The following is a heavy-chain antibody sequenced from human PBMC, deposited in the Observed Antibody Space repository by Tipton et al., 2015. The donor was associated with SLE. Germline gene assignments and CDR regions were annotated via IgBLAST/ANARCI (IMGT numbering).Heavy chain of an antibody. J-gene: IGHJ4*02. Sequence: LRLSCTVSGGSISSHYWSWIQQPPGKGLEWIGYIYYSGSTNYNPSLKSRVTISVDTSKNQFSLKLSSVTAADTAVYYCASSCGGDCYFDFDYWGQGTLVTVSS. V-gene: IGHV4-59*08. D-gene: IGHD2-21*01. CDR1: GGSISSHY. CDR3: ASSCGGDCYFDFDY. CDR2: IYYSGST.